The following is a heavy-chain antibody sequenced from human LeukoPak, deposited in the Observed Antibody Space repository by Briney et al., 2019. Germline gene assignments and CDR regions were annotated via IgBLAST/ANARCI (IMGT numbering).Heavy chain of an antibody. J-gene: IGHJ5*02. CDR1: GGSISSYY. Sequence: SETLSLTCTVSGGSISSYYWSWIRQSPGKGLEWIGYIYYSGSTNYNPSLKSRVTISVDTSKNQFSLKLSSVTAADTAVYYCARSPRLRFGEPPRWFDPWGQGTLVTVSS. CDR3: ARSPRLRFGEPPRWFDP. CDR2: IYYSGST. D-gene: IGHD3-10*01. V-gene: IGHV4-59*08.